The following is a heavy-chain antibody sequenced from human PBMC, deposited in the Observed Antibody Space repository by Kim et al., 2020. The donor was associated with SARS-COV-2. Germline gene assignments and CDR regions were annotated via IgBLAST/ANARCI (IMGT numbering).Heavy chain of an antibody. CDR3: GISGI. CDR2: IKREGSER. CDR1: GITSSSYW. V-gene: IGHV3-7*01. J-gene: IGHJ4*02. Sequence: GGSLRLSCVESGITSSSYWLTWVRQAPGKGLEWVANIKREGSERYYGDSVKGRFTISRDNAKSSVFVQMYSLRSEETAVYYCGISGIWGQGTLVTVSS.